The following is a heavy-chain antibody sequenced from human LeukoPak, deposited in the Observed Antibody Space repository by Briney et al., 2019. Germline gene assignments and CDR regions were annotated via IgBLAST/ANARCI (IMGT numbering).Heavy chain of an antibody. CDR3: AREVSSSWYSYYYYMDV. V-gene: IGHV4-59*11. Sequence: SETLSLTCTVSGGSISSHYWSWIRQPPGKGLEWIGYIYYSRSTNYNPSLKSRVTISVDTSKNQFSLKLSSVTAADTAVYYCAREVSSSWYSYYYYMDVWGKGTTVTVSS. D-gene: IGHD6-13*01. CDR2: IYYSRST. CDR1: GGSISSHY. J-gene: IGHJ6*03.